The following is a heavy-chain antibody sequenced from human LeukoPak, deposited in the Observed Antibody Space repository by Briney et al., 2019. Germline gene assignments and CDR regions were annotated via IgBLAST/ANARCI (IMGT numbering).Heavy chain of an antibody. CDR3: ARDVDTVAAFDY. D-gene: IGHD2-15*01. V-gene: IGHV1-2*02. CDR1: GYTFTGYY. J-gene: IGHJ4*02. CDR2: INPNSGGT. Sequence: ASVKVSCKASGYTFTGYYMHWVRQAPGQGLEWMGWINPNSGGTNYAQKFQGRVTMTRDTPISTAYMELSRLRSDDTAVYYCARDVDTVAAFDYWGQGTLVTVSS.